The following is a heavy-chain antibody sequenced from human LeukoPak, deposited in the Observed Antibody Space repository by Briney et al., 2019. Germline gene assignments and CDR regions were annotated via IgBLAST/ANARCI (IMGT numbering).Heavy chain of an antibody. CDR3: AKVTVVVLAATPSDY. V-gene: IGHV3-30*02. D-gene: IGHD2-15*01. CDR2: IRYDGSNK. J-gene: IGHJ4*02. Sequence: PGGSLRLSCPASGFTFSSYGMHWLRQAPGKGLEGVAFIRYDGSNKYYADSVKGRFTISRDNSKNTLYLQMNSLRAEDTAVYYCAKVTVVVLAATPSDYWGQGTLVTVSS. CDR1: GFTFSSYG.